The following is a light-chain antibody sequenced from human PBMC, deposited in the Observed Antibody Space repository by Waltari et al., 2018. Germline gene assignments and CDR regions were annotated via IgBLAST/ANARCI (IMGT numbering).Light chain of an antibody. CDR1: HSISTW. V-gene: IGKV1-5*01. CDR3: QQYDTYWT. Sequence: DIQMTQSPSTLSASVGDRVTITCRASHSISTWLAWYRQKPGKAPKLLIYDASSLERGVPSRFSGSASGTEFTLTISSLQPDDFATYYCQQYDTYWTFGQGTKVELK. CDR2: DAS. J-gene: IGKJ1*01.